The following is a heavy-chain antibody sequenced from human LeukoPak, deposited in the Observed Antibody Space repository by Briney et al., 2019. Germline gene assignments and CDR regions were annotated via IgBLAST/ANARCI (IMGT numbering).Heavy chain of an antibody. CDR2: IYYSGST. CDR3: ARVPDGGIFDY. CDR1: GGSISSYY. V-gene: IGHV4-59*01. Sequence: SETLSLTCTVSGGSISSYYWSWIRQPPGKGLEWIGYIYYSGSTNYNPSLKSRVTISVDTSKNQFSLKLSSVTAADTAVYYCARVPDGGIFDYWGQGTLATVSS. J-gene: IGHJ4*02. D-gene: IGHD4-23*01.